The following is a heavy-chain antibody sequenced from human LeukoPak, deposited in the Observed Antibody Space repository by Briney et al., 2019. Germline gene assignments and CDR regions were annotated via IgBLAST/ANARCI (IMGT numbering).Heavy chain of an antibody. CDR1: GYTFNIYG. CDR3: ARAVSSRRGFDP. CDR2: ISANNGNT. Sequence: ASVKVSCKASGYTFNIYGINWVRQAPGQGLERMGWISANNGNTNYAQKLQGRVTMTTDTSTSTAYMELRSLRSDDTAVYYCARAVSSRRGFDPWGQGTLVTVSS. V-gene: IGHV1-18*01. D-gene: IGHD1-14*01. J-gene: IGHJ5*02.